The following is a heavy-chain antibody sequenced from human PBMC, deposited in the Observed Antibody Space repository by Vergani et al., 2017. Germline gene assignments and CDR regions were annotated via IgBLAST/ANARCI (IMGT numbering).Heavy chain of an antibody. D-gene: IGHD4-17*01. CDR2: IYYSGST. V-gene: IGHV4-38-2*02. J-gene: IGHJ4*02. CDR3: ARGLSSTAPIDY. CDR1: GYSISSGYY. Sequence: QVQLQESGPGLVKPSETLSLTCTVSGYSISSGYYWGWIRQPPGKGLEWIGYIYYSGSTNYNPSLKSRVTISVDTSKNQFSLKLSSVTAADTAVYYCARGLSSTAPIDYWGQGTLVTVSS.